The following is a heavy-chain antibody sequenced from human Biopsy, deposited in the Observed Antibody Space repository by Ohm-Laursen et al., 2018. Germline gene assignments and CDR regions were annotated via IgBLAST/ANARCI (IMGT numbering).Heavy chain of an antibody. CDR3: ARVGSGWAPFDK. CDR1: GYSLSSDYR. J-gene: IGHJ4*02. CDR2: IFKDENT. D-gene: IGHD6-19*01. V-gene: IGHV4-38-2*01. Sequence: TLSLTCAVSGYSLSSDYRWGWIRQAPGKTLEWLGNIFKDENTHYNPSLRSRLIISIDTSKNQFSLMMTSVSGADTAVYFCARVGSGWAPFDKWGPGTLVTVSS.